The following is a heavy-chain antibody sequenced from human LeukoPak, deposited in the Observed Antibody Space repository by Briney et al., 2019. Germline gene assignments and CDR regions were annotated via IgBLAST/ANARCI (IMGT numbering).Heavy chain of an antibody. CDR3: ARERHDYGDSRWFDP. Sequence: ASVKVSCKASGGTLSSYAISWVRQAPGQGLEWMGGIIPIFGTANYAQKFQGRVTITADESTSTAYMELSSLRSEDTAVYYCARERHDYGDSRWFDPWGQGTLVTVSS. CDR2: IIPIFGTA. J-gene: IGHJ5*02. D-gene: IGHD4-17*01. CDR1: GGTLSSYA. V-gene: IGHV1-69*13.